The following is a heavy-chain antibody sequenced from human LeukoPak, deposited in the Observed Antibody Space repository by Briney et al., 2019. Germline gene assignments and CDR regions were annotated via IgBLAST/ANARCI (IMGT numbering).Heavy chain of an antibody. J-gene: IGHJ4*02. CDR1: GFTPTTYA. D-gene: IGHD5-12*01. Sequence: GGSLRLSCSASGFTPTTYAIHWVRQTPGKGLEWVAVISHDGSHKYYADSVKGRFTISRDNSKNTLSLQINTLRPEDTAVYYCARDPQRSYSGYEIDYWGQGTLVTVSS. CDR2: ISHDGSHK. V-gene: IGHV3-30*04. CDR3: ARDPQRSYSGYEIDY.